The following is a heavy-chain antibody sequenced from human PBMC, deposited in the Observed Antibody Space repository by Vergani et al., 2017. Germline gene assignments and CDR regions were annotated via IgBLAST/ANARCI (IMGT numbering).Heavy chain of an antibody. J-gene: IGHJ2*01. CDR2: IDYSGST. CDR3: ARVYAGYDFWSGYYNYWYFDL. V-gene: IGHV4-59*01. Sequence: QVQLQESGPGLVKPSETLSLTCTVSGGSISSYYWSWIRQPPGKGLEWIGYIDYSGSTNYNPSLKSRVTISVDTSKNQFSLKLSSVTAADTAVYYCARVYAGYDFWSGYYNYWYFDLWGRGTLVTVSS. CDR1: GGSISSYY. D-gene: IGHD3-3*01.